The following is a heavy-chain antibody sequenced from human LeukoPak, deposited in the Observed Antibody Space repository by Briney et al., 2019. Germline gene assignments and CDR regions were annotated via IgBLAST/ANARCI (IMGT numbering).Heavy chain of an antibody. V-gene: IGHV3-74*01. CDR2: ISLDGRTT. J-gene: IGHJ4*02. D-gene: IGHD4-17*01. Sequence: PGGSLRLSCTASGFTFSSYWIRWVRQAPGKGLAWVSRISLDGRTTGHADSVKGRFTISRDNAKNTVYLQMNSLRAEDAAVYYCVRDRTTVTLFDYWGRGTQVTVSS. CDR1: GFTFSSYW. CDR3: VRDRTTVTLFDY.